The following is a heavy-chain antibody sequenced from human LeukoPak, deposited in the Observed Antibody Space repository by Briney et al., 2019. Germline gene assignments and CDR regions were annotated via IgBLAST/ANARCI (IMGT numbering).Heavy chain of an antibody. V-gene: IGHV4-59*11. CDR3: ARRSNYVFDY. Sequence: SETLSLTCTVSGGSISIHDWSWIRQPPGNGLEYIGYIHYSGITNYNPSLMSRVTISVDTSKNQISLKLSSVTAADTAVYYCARRSNYVFDYWGQGTLVTVSS. D-gene: IGHD3-10*02. CDR2: IHYSGIT. J-gene: IGHJ4*02. CDR1: GGSISIHD.